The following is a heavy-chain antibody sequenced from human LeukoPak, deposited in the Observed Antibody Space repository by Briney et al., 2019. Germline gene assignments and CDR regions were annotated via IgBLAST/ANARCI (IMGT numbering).Heavy chain of an antibody. CDR2: ISSSSSTI. J-gene: IGHJ4*02. CDR3: AKASNKWGGVIVDNFEDY. CDR1: GFTFSSYW. Sequence: GGSLRLSCAASGFTFSSYWMSWVRQAPGKGLEWVSYISSSSSTIYYADSVKGRFTISRDNSKNTLYLQMNSLRAEDTAVYYCAKASNKWGGVIVDNFEDYWGQGTLVTVSS. D-gene: IGHD3-16*02. V-gene: IGHV3-48*01.